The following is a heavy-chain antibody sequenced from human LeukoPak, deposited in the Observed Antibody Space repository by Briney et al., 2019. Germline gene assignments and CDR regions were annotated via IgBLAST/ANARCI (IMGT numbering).Heavy chain of an antibody. CDR3: ASIGVVVIQDY. CDR1: GGSFCGYY. D-gene: IGHD3-22*01. V-gene: IGHV4-34*01. CDR2: INHSGST. J-gene: IGHJ4*02. Sequence: SETLSLTCAVYGGSFCGYYWSWIRQPPGKGLEWIGEINHSGSTNYNPSLKSRVTISVDTSKNQFSLKLSSVTAADTAVYYCASIGVVVIQDYWGQGTLVTVSS.